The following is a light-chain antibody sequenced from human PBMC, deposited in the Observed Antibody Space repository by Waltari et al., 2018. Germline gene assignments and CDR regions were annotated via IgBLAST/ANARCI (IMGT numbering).Light chain of an antibody. V-gene: IGLV2-11*01. CDR3: CSYAGTYTWL. CDR1: SSDVGGSNY. Sequence: QSALTQPRSVSGSPGQSVTISCTGTSSDVGGSNYVSWYQQLPGQAPTVVIYDVSRRPSGVPDRCTGSRSGNTATLTISGLQAEDEADYHCSYAGTYTWLFGGGTKLTVL. J-gene: IGLJ3*02. CDR2: DVS.